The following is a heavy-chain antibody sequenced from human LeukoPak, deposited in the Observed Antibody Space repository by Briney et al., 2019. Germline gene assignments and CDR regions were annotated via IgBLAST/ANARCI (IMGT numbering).Heavy chain of an antibody. V-gene: IGHV3-30*02. CDR3: AKDLQQYSYGPFDY. CDR1: GFSFKKYG. CDR2: IRYDGSNK. J-gene: IGHJ4*02. D-gene: IGHD5-18*01. Sequence: GGSLRLSCTASGFSFKKYGTHWVRQAPGEGLEWVAFIRYDGSNKYYADSVKGRFTISRDNSKNTLYLQMNSLRAEDTAVYYCAKDLQQYSYGPFDYWGQGTLVTVSS.